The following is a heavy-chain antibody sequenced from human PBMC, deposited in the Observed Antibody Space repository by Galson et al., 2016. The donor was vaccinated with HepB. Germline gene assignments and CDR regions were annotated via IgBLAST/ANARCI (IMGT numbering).Heavy chain of an antibody. CDR3: VRASPTYYYDL. CDR1: GFTFGNYN. D-gene: IGHD3-22*01. J-gene: IGHJ4*02. CDR2: ISSGSTTI. Sequence: SLRLSCAASGFTFGNYNMDWVRQAPGRGLEWLSYISSGSTTILYADSVKGRFTISRDDAKNSLYLQMNSLRDEDTAVYYCVRASPTYYYDLWGQGTLVAVSS. V-gene: IGHV3-48*02.